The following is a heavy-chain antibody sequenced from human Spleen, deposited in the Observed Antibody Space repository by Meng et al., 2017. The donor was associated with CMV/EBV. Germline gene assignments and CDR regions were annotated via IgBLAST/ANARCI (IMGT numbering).Heavy chain of an antibody. CDR2: IYHSGST. D-gene: IGHD4/OR15-4a*01. CDR1: GYSISSGYY. V-gene: IGHV4-38-2*02. Sequence: SETLSLTCTVSGYSISSGYYWGWIRQPPGKGLEWIGSIYHSGSTYYNPSLKSRVTISVDTSKNQFSLKLSSVTAADTAVYYCARDLRPTNFYFDFWGQGTLVTVSS. J-gene: IGHJ4*02. CDR3: ARDLRPTNFYFDF.